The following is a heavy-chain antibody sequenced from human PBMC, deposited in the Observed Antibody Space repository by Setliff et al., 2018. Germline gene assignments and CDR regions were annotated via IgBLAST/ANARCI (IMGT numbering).Heavy chain of an antibody. CDR1: GFTFSDNG. CDR2: ISSSSTKI. J-gene: IGHJ4*02. V-gene: IGHV3-21*01. Sequence: GGSLRLSCEASGFTFSDNGMAWVRQSPGMGLEWVASISSSSTKIFYAETVRGRFNISRDNSKNTLYLQMNSLRPEDTAVYYCARTCSGSGCYAGLESWGQGTPVTVSS. D-gene: IGHD2-15*01. CDR3: ARTCSGSGCYAGLES.